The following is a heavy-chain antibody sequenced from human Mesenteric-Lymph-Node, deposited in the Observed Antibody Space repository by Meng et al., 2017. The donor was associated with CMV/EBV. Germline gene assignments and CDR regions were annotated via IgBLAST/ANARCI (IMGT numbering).Heavy chain of an antibody. J-gene: IGHJ4*02. CDR2: ISAGGGST. CDR1: GFVFASYS. Sequence: SGFVFASYSMSWVRQAPGKGLEWVSAISAGGGSTYYANPVNGRFTISRDDPKNTVYLEMDYLRAEDTAVYYCAKDWATNGDYDYFDYWGQGTLVTVSS. D-gene: IGHD4-17*01. V-gene: IGHV3-23*01. CDR3: AKDWATNGDYDYFDY.